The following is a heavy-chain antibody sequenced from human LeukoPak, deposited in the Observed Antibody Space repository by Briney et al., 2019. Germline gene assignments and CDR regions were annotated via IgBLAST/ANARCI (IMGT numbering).Heavy chain of an antibody. CDR2: ISSSGPSI. J-gene: IGHJ4*02. V-gene: IGHV3-21*01. CDR3: AKEGEMSRGTTFSDY. D-gene: IGHD4-17*01. Sequence: GGSLRLSCAASGFTFSSYSMNWVRQAPGKGLEWVSCISSSGPSIYYADSVKGRFTISRDNAKNSLYLQMNSLRAEDTAVYYCAKEGEMSRGTTFSDYWGQGTLVTVSS. CDR1: GFTFSSYS.